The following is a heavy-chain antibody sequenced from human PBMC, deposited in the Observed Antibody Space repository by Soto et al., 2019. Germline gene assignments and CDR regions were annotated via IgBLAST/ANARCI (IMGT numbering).Heavy chain of an antibody. CDR2: ISSSSAYI. D-gene: IGHD3-16*01. J-gene: IGHJ4*02. CDR3: ARDGITFGGD. CDR1: GFTFGSFT. Sequence: EVHLVEAGGGLVKPGESLTLSCAASGFTFGSFTLNWVRQAPGKGLEWVSSISSSSAYIYYAESVKGRFTISRDNARSTLYLQTNCLRLDDTAVYFCARDGITFGGDWGQGTLVAVSS. V-gene: IGHV3-21*06.